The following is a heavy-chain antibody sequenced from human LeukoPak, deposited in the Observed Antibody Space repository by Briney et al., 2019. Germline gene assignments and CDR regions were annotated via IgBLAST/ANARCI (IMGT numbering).Heavy chain of an antibody. CDR1: GGSISNYY. D-gene: IGHD2-15*01. V-gene: IGHV4-34*01. CDR2: INHSGST. J-gene: IGHJ6*02. CDR3: ARALGYCSGGSCYVVDV. Sequence: PSETLSLTCTVSGGSISNYYWSWIRQPPGKGLEWIGEINHSGSTNYNPSLKSRVTISVDTSKNQFSLKLSSVTAADTAVYYCARALGYCSGGSCYVVDVWGQGTTVTVSS.